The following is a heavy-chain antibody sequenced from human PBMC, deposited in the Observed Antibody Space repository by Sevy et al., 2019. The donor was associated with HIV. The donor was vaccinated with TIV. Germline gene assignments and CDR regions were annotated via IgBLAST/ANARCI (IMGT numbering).Heavy chain of an antibody. D-gene: IGHD3-16*01. J-gene: IGHJ4*02. Sequence: GGSLRLSCAASGFTFSANWMNWVRQAPGKGLEWVANIKADGSDKHYVDSVEGRFTISRDNAKNLLFLQMNSLRVEDTAVYYCAHQTFGRFESWGQGTLVTVSS. V-gene: IGHV3-7*01. CDR3: AHQTFGRFES. CDR2: IKADGSDK. CDR1: GFTFSANW.